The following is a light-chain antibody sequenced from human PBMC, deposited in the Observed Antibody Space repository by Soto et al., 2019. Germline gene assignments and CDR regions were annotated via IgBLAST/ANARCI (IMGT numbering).Light chain of an antibody. CDR3: MQGVQTPFT. J-gene: IGKJ3*01. CDR2: LGS. Sequence: IVMTQSPLSLPVTPGEPASISCRSSQSLLFVNGSAYLDWYLQKPGQSPQLLIYLGSHRASGVPDRFSGSGSGTDFTLKISRVEAEDVGVYYCMQGVQTPFTFGPGTKVDIK. CDR1: QSLLFVNGSAY. V-gene: IGKV2-28*01.